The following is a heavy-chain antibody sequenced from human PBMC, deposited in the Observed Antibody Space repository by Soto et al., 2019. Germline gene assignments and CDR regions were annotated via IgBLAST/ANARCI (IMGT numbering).Heavy chain of an antibody. CDR1: GFTLSSRW. J-gene: IGHJ4*02. CDR2: IKTDGSST. D-gene: IGHD3-16*01. CDR3: ARDQDTFGQAVFDS. Sequence: EVPLVESGGGLVQPGESLRLSCAASGFTLSSRWMHWVRQAPGKGLVWVSRIKTDGSSTSYADSVKGRSTISRDNAKNTLYLQMNSLRAEDTAMYYCARDQDTFGQAVFDSWGQGTLVTVSS. V-gene: IGHV3-74*01.